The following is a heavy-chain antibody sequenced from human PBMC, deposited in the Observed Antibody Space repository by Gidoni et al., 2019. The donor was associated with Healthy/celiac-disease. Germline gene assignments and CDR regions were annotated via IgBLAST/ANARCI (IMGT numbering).Heavy chain of an antibody. CDR2: IFSNDEK. J-gene: IGHJ4*02. V-gene: IGHV2-26*01. Sequence: QVTLKESGPVLVTPTETLTLTCTVSGFSLSNARRGVSWIRQPPGKALEWLAHIFSNDEKSYSTSLKSRLTISKDTSKSQVVLTMTNMDPVDTATYYCARILWRDTAMDRDYWGQGTLVTVSS. D-gene: IGHD5-18*01. CDR1: GFSLSNARRG. CDR3: ARILWRDTAMDRDY.